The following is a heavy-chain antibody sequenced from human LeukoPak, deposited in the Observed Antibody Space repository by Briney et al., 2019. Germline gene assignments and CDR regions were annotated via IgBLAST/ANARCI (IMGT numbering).Heavy chain of an antibody. V-gene: IGHV1-2*04. J-gene: IGHJ3*02. CDR1: GYTFTGYY. CDR2: INPNSGGT. D-gene: IGHD3-22*01. CDR3: AKDQRYYYDSSGYLFPFDI. Sequence: ASVKVSCKASGYTFTGYYMHWVRQAPGQGLEWMGWINPNSGGTNYAQKFQGWVTMTRDTSISTAYMELSRLRSDDTAVYYCAKDQRYYYDSSGYLFPFDIWGQGTMVTVSS.